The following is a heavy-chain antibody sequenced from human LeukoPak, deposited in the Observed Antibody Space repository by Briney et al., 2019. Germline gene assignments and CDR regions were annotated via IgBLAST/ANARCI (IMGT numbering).Heavy chain of an antibody. CDR2: INHSGST. Sequence: SETLSLTCAAYGGSFSGYYWSWIRQPPGKGLEWIGEINHSGSTNYNPSLKSRVTISVDTSKNQFSLKLSPVTAADTAVYYCARGLGFGELEFDYWGQGTLVTVSS. CDR3: ARGLGFGELEFDY. D-gene: IGHD3-10*01. J-gene: IGHJ4*02. CDR1: GGSFSGYY. V-gene: IGHV4-34*01.